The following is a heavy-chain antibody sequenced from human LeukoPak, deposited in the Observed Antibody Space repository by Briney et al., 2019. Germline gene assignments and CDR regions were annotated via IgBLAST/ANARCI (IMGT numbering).Heavy chain of an antibody. J-gene: IGHJ4*02. Sequence: SETLSLTCTVSGGSISSGGYYWSWIRQPPGKGLEWIGYIYHSGSTYYNPSLESRVTISVDTSKNQFSLKLSSVTAADTAVYYCARLPGRVVVPAAHQDYWGQGTLVTVSS. V-gene: IGHV4-30-2*01. CDR2: IYHSGST. CDR3: ARLPGRVVVPAAHQDY. D-gene: IGHD2-2*01. CDR1: GGSISSGGYY.